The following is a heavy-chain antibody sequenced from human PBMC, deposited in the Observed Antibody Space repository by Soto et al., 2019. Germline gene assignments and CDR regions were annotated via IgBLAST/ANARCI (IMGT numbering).Heavy chain of an antibody. J-gene: IGHJ3*02. D-gene: IGHD3-3*02. Sequence: GGSLRLSCAASGFTFRDYSMNWVRQAPGKGLEWVSSVSRNSDYIYYADSVKGRFTISRDNAKNSLYLQMSSLRAEDTAVYYCARDVSPGTIYAFDIWGQGTMVTVSS. CDR2: VSRNSDYI. V-gene: IGHV3-21*01. CDR1: GFTFRDYS. CDR3: ARDVSPGTIYAFDI.